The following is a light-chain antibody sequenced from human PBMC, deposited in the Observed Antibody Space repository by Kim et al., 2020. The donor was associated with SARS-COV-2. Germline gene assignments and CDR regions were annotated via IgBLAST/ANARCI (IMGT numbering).Light chain of an antibody. J-gene: IGLJ1*01. Sequence: SYELTQPPSLSVSPGQTARITCSGDTLPEKQTYWYQQKSGQAPLLVLYKDNERPSGVPGRFSGSSSGTTVTLTISGVQAEDDADYYCPSADGSGTYVFGT. CDR2: KDN. V-gene: IGLV3-25*03. CDR1: TLPEKQ. CDR3: PSADGSGTYV.